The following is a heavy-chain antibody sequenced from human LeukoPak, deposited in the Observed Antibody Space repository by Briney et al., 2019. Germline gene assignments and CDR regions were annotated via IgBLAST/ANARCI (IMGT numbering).Heavy chain of an antibody. CDR3: TTDPGDYEIY. CDR1: GLTFKNAW. Sequence: GGSLRLSCAASGLTFKNAWMSRVRQAPGKGLEWVGRIKSKTDGGTVDYAPPVKGRFTISRDDSRNTLSLEMNSLKTEDTAMYYCTTDPGDYEIYWGQGTLVTVSS. V-gene: IGHV3-15*01. J-gene: IGHJ4*02. D-gene: IGHD4-17*01. CDR2: IKSKTDGGTV.